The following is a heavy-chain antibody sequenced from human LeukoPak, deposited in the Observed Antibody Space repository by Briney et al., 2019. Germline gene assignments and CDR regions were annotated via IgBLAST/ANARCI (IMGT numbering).Heavy chain of an antibody. CDR1: GGSISSYY. V-gene: IGHV4-59*01. CDR3: AREEAAGTIDY. Sequence: PSETLSLTCTVSGGSISSYYWSWIRQPPGKGLEWIGYTYYSGSTNYNPSLKSRVTISVDTSKNQFSLKLSSVTAADTAVYYCAREEAAGTIDYWGQGTLVTVSS. J-gene: IGHJ4*02. CDR2: TYYSGST. D-gene: IGHD6-13*01.